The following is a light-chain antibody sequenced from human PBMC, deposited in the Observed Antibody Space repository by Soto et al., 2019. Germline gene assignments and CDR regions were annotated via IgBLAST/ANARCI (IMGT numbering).Light chain of an antibody. CDR2: DAS. Sequence: EIVMTQSPATLSVSPGERATLSWRASQSVSSDLAWYQQKPGQAPRLLIYDASTRATGIPVRFSGSGSGTEFTLPISSLQSEDFALYYCQQYNKWPPLTFGGENKVEI. CDR1: QSVSSD. V-gene: IGKV3-15*01. CDR3: QQYNKWPPLT. J-gene: IGKJ4*01.